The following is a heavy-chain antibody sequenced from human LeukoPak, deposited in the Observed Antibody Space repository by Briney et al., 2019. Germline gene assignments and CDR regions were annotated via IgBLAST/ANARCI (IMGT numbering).Heavy chain of an antibody. Sequence: SETLSLTCTVSGGSISSGSYYWSWIRQPAGKGLEWIGRIYTSGSTNYNPPLKSRFTISVDTSKNQFSLKLSSVTAADTAVYYCARGPSDGSSFLGRPSYYFDYWGQGTLVTVSS. CDR2: IYTSGST. V-gene: IGHV4-61*02. CDR1: GGSISSGSYY. J-gene: IGHJ4*02. D-gene: IGHD2-15*01. CDR3: ARGPSDGSSFLGRPSYYFDY.